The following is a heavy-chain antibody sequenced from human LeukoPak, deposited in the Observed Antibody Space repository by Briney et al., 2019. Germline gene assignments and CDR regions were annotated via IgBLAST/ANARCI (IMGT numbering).Heavy chain of an antibody. J-gene: IGHJ4*02. Sequence: SSETLSLTCTVSGGSISSGDYYWSWIRQPPGKGLEWIGYIYYSGSTYYNPSLKTRVTISVDTSKNQFSLKLSSVTAADTAVYYCARDFYRGSFDYWGQGTLVTVSS. V-gene: IGHV4-30-4*08. CDR3: ARDFYRGSFDY. CDR1: GGSISSGDYY. D-gene: IGHD3-3*01. CDR2: IYYSGST.